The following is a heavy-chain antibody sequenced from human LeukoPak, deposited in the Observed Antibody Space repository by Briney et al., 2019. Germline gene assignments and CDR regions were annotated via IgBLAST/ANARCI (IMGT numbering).Heavy chain of an antibody. CDR2: VSESGDGT. Sequence: PGGSLRLSCAASGFSFSSYAMSWVRQAPGKGLEWVSSVSESGDGTYYADSVMGRFIISRDNSRKTFHLRMDSLRADDTAIYYCAKGKVNHLGALDFWGQGTLVTVSS. J-gene: IGHJ4*02. CDR3: AKGKVNHLGALDF. D-gene: IGHD1-26*01. CDR1: GFSFSSYA. V-gene: IGHV3-23*01.